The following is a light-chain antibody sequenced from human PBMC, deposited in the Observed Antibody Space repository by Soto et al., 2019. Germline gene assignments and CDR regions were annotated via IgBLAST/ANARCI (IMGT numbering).Light chain of an antibody. J-gene: IGLJ2*01. CDR2: EAT. CDR1: SSDVGSYDL. Sequence: QSALTQPASVSGSPGQSITISCTGTSSDVGSYDLVTWYQQHPGTAPKLMIYEATKRPSRVSDRFSGSKSGNTASLTISGLQAEDEADYFCCSYAGSTTFVVFGGGTKLTVL. V-gene: IGLV2-23*02. CDR3: CSYAGSTTFVV.